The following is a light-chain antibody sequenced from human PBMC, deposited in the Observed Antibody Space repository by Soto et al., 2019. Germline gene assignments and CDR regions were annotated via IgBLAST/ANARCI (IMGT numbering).Light chain of an antibody. J-gene: IGKJ5*01. V-gene: IGKV3-15*01. CDR2: GAS. Sequence: EIVMTQSPATLSVSPGERATLSCRASQSVSSNLAWYQQKPGQAPRLLIYGASTRATGIPARFSGSGSGTDFTLTISRLEPEDFAVYYCQQCGSSSTFGQGTRLE. CDR3: QQCGSSST. CDR1: QSVSSN.